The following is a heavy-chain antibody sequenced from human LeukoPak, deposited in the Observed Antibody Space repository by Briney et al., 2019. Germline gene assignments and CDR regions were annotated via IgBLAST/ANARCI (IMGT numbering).Heavy chain of an antibody. CDR3: ARDVWFDP. CDR2: ISYDESSK. Sequence: SLRLSCAASGFTFSNYAMHWVRQAPGKGLEWVALISYDESSKYYADSVKGRFIISRDKSKNTLYLQMNSLRAEDTALYYCARDVWFDPWGQGTLVTVST. CDR1: GFTFSNYA. J-gene: IGHJ5*02. V-gene: IGHV3-30*03.